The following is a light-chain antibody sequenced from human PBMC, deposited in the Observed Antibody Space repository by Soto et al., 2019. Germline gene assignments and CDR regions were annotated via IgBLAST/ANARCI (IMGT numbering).Light chain of an antibody. Sequence: EIVLTQSPGTLSLSPGERATLSCRSSQSVRNSLLAWYQQKPGQPPSLLIYDASTRAAGIPARFSASGFGTDCTLTISSLEPEDAAVYYCQQRSNWPPITFGQGTRLEI. CDR2: DAS. CDR1: QSVRNSL. CDR3: QQRSNWPPIT. J-gene: IGKJ5*01. V-gene: IGKV3-11*01.